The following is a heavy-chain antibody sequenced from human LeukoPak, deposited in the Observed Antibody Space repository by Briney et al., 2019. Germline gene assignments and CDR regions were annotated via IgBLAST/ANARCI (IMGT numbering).Heavy chain of an antibody. D-gene: IGHD2-21*02. V-gene: IGHV3-7*01. J-gene: IGHJ4*01. Sequence: GGSLRLSCAASGFTFSSYWMSWVRQAPGKGLEWVANIKQDGSEKYYVDSVKGRFTISRDNLKSSLYLQMVSLRAEDTAVYYCAREDPLYCGCDFYYAYRGPGTLVTVSS. CDR2: IKQDGSEK. CDR3: AREDPLYCGCDFYYAY. CDR1: GFTFSSYW.